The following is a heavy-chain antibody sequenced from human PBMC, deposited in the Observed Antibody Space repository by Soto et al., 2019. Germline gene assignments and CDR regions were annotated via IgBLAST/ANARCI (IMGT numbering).Heavy chain of an antibody. V-gene: IGHV3-23*01. D-gene: IGHD3-22*01. CDR1: GFTFSSYA. J-gene: IGHJ4*02. CDR2: ISGSGGST. Sequence: EVQLLESGGGLVQPGGSLRLSCAASGFTFSSYAMNWVRQAPGKGLEWVSAISGSGGSTYYADSVKGRFTNSRDNSKNTLYLQMNSLRAEDTAVYYWAGPTVYYYDSRGYYGGDWGQGTLVTVSS. CDR3: AGPTVYYYDSRGYYGGD.